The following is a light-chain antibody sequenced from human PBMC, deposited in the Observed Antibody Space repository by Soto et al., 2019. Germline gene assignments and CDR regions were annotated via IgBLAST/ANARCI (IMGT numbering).Light chain of an antibody. J-gene: IGLJ1*01. V-gene: IGLV2-14*01. CDR1: SSDVGGYNF. CDR3: SSDTGSSALFV. Sequence: QSVLTQPASVSGSPGQSITISCTGASSDVGGYNFVSWYQQHPGKAPKLMIYEVSNRPSGVSSRFSGSKSGNTASLTISGLQAEDEADYYCSSDTGSSALFVFGTGTKVTVL. CDR2: EVS.